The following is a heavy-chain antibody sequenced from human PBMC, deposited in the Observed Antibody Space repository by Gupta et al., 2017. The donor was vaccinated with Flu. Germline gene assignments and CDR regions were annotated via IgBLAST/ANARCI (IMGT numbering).Heavy chain of an antibody. V-gene: IGHV1-69*06. CDR3: ARDFDLQLSGYSGYGNLDYYYYGMDV. CDR2: IIPIFGTA. CDR1: GGTFSSYA. J-gene: IGHJ6*02. D-gene: IGHD5-12*01. Sequence: QVQLVQSGAEVKKPGSSVKVSCKASGGTFSSYAISWVRQAPGQGLEWMGGIIPIFGTANYAQKFQGRVTITADKSTSTAYMELSSLRSEDTAVYYCARDFDLQLSGYSGYGNLDYYYYGMDVWGQGTTVTVSS.